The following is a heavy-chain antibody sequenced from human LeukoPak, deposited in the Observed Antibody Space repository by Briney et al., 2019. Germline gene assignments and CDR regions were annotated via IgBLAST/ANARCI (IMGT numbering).Heavy chain of an antibody. Sequence: SETLSLTCTVSGGSISSGGYYWSWIRQHPGKGLEWIGYIYYSGSTYYNPSLKSRVTISVDTSKNQFSLKLSSVTAADTAVYYCARLSRRGYYYGYWGQGTLVTVSS. D-gene: IGHD3-22*01. CDR3: ARLSRRGYYYGY. CDR1: GGSISSGGYY. CDR2: IYYSGST. V-gene: IGHV4-31*03. J-gene: IGHJ1*01.